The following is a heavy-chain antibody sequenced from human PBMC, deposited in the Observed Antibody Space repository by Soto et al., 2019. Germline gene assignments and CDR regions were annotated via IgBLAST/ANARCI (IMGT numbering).Heavy chain of an antibody. CDR1: GGTFSSYA. V-gene: IGHV1-69*01. CDR2: IIPIFGTA. J-gene: IGHJ6*02. Sequence: QVQLVQSGAEVKKPGSSVKVSCKASGGTFSSYAISWVRQAPGQGLEWMGGIIPIFGTANYAQKFQGRVTITAYESTSTAYMELSSLRSEDTAVYYCARDPLALIAARLHYYYYGMDVWGQGTTVTVSS. D-gene: IGHD6-6*01. CDR3: ARDPLALIAARLHYYYYGMDV.